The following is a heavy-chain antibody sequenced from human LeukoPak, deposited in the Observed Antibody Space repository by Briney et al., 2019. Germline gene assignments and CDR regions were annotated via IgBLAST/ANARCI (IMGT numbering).Heavy chain of an antibody. CDR2: INPNSGGT. CDR3: ARDGSVPYDY. CDR1: GYTFTTYY. Sequence: ASVKVSCKASGYTFTTYYIHWVRQAPGQGLEWMGWINPNSGGTSYAQKFQGRVTVTRDTSITTAYMELSSLRSDDTAVYYCARDGSVPYDYWGQGTLVTVSS. J-gene: IGHJ4*02. V-gene: IGHV1-2*02.